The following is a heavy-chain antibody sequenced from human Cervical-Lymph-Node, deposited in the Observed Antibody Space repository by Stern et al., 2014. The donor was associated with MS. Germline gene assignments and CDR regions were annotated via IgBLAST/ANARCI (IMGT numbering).Heavy chain of an antibody. CDR2: IIPMVGTA. D-gene: IGHD4-17*01. V-gene: IGHV1-69*01. CDR1: GGTLSDYG. Sequence: QVQLVQSGAEVKKPGSSVKVSCKASGGTLSDYGISWVRQAPGQGLEWMGGIIPMVGTANYAQKFQGRVTITADDSTNTAYMDLSSLTSEDTAVYYCARDGDSSMLGLDVWGQGTTVTVSS. CDR3: ARDGDSSMLGLDV. J-gene: IGHJ6*02.